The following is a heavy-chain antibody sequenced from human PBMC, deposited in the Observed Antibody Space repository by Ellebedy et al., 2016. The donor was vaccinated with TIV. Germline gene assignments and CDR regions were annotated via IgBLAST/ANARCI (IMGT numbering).Heavy chain of an antibody. CDR2: INQDGSEQ. Sequence: GESLKISCAASGFAFSSFWMSWVRQAPGKGLEWVANINQDGSEQYYVDSVKGRFTISRDNAKNSLYLQMNSLRAEDTAVYYCAKNILLTMVRGGAPYWHFDFWGRGTLVTVSS. J-gene: IGHJ2*01. CDR3: AKNILLTMVRGGAPYWHFDF. D-gene: IGHD3-10*01. CDR1: GFAFSSFW. V-gene: IGHV3-7*01.